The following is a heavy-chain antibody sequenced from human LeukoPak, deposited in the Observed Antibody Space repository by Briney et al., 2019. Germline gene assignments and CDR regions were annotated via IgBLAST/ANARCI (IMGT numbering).Heavy chain of an antibody. Sequence: ASVKVSCKASGYTFTGYYMHWVRQAPGQGLEWMGWINPNSGGTNYAQKFQGRVTMTEDTSTDTAYMELSSLRSEDTAVYYCAAVGGNYDSSGYYYFDYWGQGTLVTVSS. D-gene: IGHD3-22*01. V-gene: IGHV1-2*02. CDR1: GYTFTGYY. CDR3: AAVGGNYDSSGYYYFDY. CDR2: INPNSGGT. J-gene: IGHJ4*02.